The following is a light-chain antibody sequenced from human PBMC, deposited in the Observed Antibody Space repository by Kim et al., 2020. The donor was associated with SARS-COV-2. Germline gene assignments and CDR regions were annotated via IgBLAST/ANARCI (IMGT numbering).Light chain of an antibody. CDR2: EAS. CDR1: QSISRW. Sequence: ASVGDSVTITCRASQSISRWLAWFQQKAGKAPTLVIYEASRLQSGAPTTFSGSGSGTEFTLTIRSLQPGDFATYYCQQYSTYPYTFGQGTKLEIK. J-gene: IGKJ2*01. CDR3: QQYSTYPYT. V-gene: IGKV1-5*03.